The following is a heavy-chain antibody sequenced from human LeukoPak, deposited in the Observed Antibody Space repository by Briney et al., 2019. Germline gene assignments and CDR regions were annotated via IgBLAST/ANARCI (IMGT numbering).Heavy chain of an antibody. CDR2: IIPIFGTA. V-gene: IGHV1-69*13. CDR3: ARPKNYYDSSGPFDY. D-gene: IGHD3-22*01. Sequence: SVKVSCKASGGTFSSYAISWVRQAPGQGLEWMGGIIPIFGTANYAQKFQGRVTITADESTSTAYMELSSLRSEDTAVYYCARPKNYYDSSGPFDYWGQGTLVTVSS. J-gene: IGHJ4*02. CDR1: GGTFSSYA.